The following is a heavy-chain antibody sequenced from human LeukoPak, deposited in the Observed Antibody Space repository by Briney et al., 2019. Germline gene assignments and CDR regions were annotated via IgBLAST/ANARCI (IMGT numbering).Heavy chain of an antibody. CDR3: AKDSTARNGIYDPFDI. CDR2: IKQDGSEK. J-gene: IGHJ3*02. D-gene: IGHD2-8*01. V-gene: IGHV3-7*03. Sequence: GGSLRLSCAASGFTFSSYWMSWVRQAPGKGLEWVANIKQDGSEKYYVDSVKGRFTISRDNAKNSLYLQMNSLRPEDTAIYYCAKDSTARNGIYDPFDIWGQGTMVTVSS. CDR1: GFTFSSYW.